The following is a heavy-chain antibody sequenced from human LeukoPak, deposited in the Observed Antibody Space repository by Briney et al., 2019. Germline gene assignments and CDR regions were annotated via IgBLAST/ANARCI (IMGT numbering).Heavy chain of an antibody. CDR1: GFTFSSYG. Sequence: GGSLRLSCAACGFTFSSYGMHWVRQAPGKGLEWVAVIWYDGSNKYYADSVQGRFTISRDNSKNTVYLQMNSLRAEDTAVYYCARDPGGINSYWGQGTLVTVSS. D-gene: IGHD1-26*01. CDR2: IWYDGSNK. V-gene: IGHV3-33*01. CDR3: ARDPGGINSY. J-gene: IGHJ4*02.